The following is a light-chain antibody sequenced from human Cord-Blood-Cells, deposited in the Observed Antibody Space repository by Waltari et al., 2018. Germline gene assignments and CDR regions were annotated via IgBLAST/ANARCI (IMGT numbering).Light chain of an antibody. J-gene: IGKJ3*01. Sequence: AIRMTQSPSSFSASTGDRVTLTCRASQGISSYFAWYQQKPGKAPKLLIYAASTLQSGVPSRFSGSGSGTDFTLTISCLQSEDFATYYCQQYYSYPRTFGPGTKVDIK. V-gene: IGKV1-8*01. CDR3: QQYYSYPRT. CDR1: QGISSY. CDR2: AAS.